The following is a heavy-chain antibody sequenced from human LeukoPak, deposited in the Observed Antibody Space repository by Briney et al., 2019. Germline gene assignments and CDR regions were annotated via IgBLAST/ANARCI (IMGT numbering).Heavy chain of an antibody. CDR2: INHSGST. Sequence: PSQTLSLTCTVSGGSISSGDYYWSWIRQPPGKGLEWIGEINHSGSTNYNPSLKSRVTISIDTSKNQFSLKLSSVTAADTAVYYCARRRRLLNAFDIWGQGTMVAVSS. CDR1: GGSISSGDYY. J-gene: IGHJ3*02. V-gene: IGHV4-30-4*01. D-gene: IGHD2-15*01. CDR3: ARRRRLLNAFDI.